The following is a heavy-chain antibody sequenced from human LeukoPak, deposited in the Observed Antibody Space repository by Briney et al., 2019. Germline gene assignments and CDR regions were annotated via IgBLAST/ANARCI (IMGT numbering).Heavy chain of an antibody. CDR2: IYPGDSDT. D-gene: IGHD6-13*01. CDR1: GYSFTSYW. J-gene: IGHJ6*02. Sequence: GESLQISCKGSGYSFTSYWIGWVRQMPGKGLEWMGIIYPGDSDTRYSPSFQGQVTISADKSISTAYLQWSSLKASDTAMYYCARIAAAGTDYYYGMDVWGQGTTVTVSS. V-gene: IGHV5-51*01. CDR3: ARIAAAGTDYYYGMDV.